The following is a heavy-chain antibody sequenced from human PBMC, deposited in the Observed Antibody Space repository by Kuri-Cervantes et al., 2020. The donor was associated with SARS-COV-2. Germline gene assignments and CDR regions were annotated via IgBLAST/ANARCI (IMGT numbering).Heavy chain of an antibody. CDR1: GFTFSNYE. J-gene: IGHJ6*02. CDR2: ISSSNSTI. V-gene: IGHV3-48*02. CDR3: ARAGFEYSSSSYYYYYGMDV. D-gene: IGHD6-6*01. Sequence: GGSLRLSCAASGFTFSNYEMNWVRQAPGKGLEWVSYISSSNSTIYYADSVKGRFTISRDNAKNSLYLQMNSLRDEDTAVYYCARAGFEYSSSSYYYYYGMDVWGQGTTVTVSS.